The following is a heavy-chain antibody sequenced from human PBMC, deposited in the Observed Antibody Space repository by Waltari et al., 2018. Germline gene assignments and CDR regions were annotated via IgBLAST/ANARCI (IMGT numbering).Heavy chain of an antibody. D-gene: IGHD5-12*01. CDR3: ARSVDIVATMYAWMGFFDS. CDR2: IYYSGST. J-gene: IGHJ4*02. CDR1: GGSISSYS. Sequence: QVQLQESGPGLVKPSGTLYLTCTVSGGSISSYSWGWIRPHPGTGLEWIGYIYYSGSTNYNPSLKSLVTISVDTSKNQFSLKLSSVTAADTAVYYCARSVDIVATMYAWMGFFDSWGQGTLVTVSS. V-gene: IGHV4-59*01.